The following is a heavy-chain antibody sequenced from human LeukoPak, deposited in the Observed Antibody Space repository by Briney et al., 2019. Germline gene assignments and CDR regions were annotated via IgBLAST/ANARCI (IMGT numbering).Heavy chain of an antibody. D-gene: IGHD4-17*01. CDR2: INPKNGAT. CDR3: ARPTHRLTVTTAIDY. J-gene: IGHJ4*02. Sequence: ASVKVSCKPSGYTFTGFYIHWVRQAPGQGLQWMVWINPKNGATKYSQNFRGRVTMTRDTSIDTAYMELSSLTSDDTAIYYCARPTHRLTVTTAIDYWGQGTLVTVSS. V-gene: IGHV1-2*02. CDR1: GYTFTGFY.